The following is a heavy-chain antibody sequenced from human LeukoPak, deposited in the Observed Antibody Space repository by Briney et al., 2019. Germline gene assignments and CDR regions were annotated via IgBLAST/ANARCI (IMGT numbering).Heavy chain of an antibody. J-gene: IGHJ4*02. CDR2: IYPGDSDT. CDR3: ARHVKTYCGGDCYSVLFDY. D-gene: IGHD2-21*02. CDR1: GYSFTSYW. Sequence: GESLKISCKGSGYSFTSYWIGWVRQMPGRGLEWMGIIYPGDSDTRYSPSFQGQVTISADKSISTAYLQWSSLKASDTAMYYCARHVKTYCGGDCYSVLFDYWGQGTLVTVSS. V-gene: IGHV5-51*01.